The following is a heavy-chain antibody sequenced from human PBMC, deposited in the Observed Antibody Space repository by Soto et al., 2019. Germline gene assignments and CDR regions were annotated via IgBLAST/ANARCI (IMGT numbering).Heavy chain of an antibody. J-gene: IGHJ4*02. Sequence: QVHLVQSGAEVKKPGASVKVSCKASGYTFTSYGITWVRQAPGQGLEWMGWISAHNGNTDYAQKHQGRVIVTRDTSTSTAYMELRSLISDDTAVYYCARGRYGEYWGQGALVTVSS. CDR2: ISAHNGNT. CDR3: ARGRYGEY. D-gene: IGHD3-10*01. V-gene: IGHV1-18*01. CDR1: GYTFTSYG.